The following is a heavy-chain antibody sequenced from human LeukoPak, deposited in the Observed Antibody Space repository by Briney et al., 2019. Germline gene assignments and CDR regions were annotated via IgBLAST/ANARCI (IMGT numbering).Heavy chain of an antibody. Sequence: GGSLRLSCAASGFTFSNAWMNWVRQAPGKGLEWVGHIRSNTDGGTTAYADPVKGRFTISRDDSKNTVYLQINSLKTEDTAVYYCAREVVVAGKGGFDYWGQGTLVTVSS. CDR2: IRSNTDGGTT. D-gene: IGHD6-19*01. V-gene: IGHV3-15*01. CDR3: AREVVVAGKGGFDY. CDR1: GFTFSNAW. J-gene: IGHJ4*02.